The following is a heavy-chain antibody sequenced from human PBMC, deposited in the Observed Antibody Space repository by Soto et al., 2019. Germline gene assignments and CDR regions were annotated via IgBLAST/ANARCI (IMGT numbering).Heavy chain of an antibody. CDR2: TYHSGST. D-gene: IGHD3-10*01. Sequence: SETLSLTCAVSGGSISSGGYSWSWIRQPPGKGLEWIGYTYHSGSTYYNPSLKSRVTISVDRSKNQFSLKLSSVTAADTAVYYCAGSRITMVRGVISGFDYWGQGTLVTVSS. J-gene: IGHJ4*02. CDR1: GGSISSGGYS. CDR3: AGSRITMVRGVISGFDY. V-gene: IGHV4-30-2*01.